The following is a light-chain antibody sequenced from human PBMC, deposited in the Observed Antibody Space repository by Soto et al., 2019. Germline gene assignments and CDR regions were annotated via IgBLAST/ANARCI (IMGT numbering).Light chain of an antibody. V-gene: IGKV3-15*01. Sequence: EILMTQSPATLSVSPGERATLSCRASQSVSHNLAWYPQKPGQAPRLLFYGASTRATGIPARFSGSGSGTDFTLTISRLQSEDFSVYYCQQSNNWPYTFGQGTKLEIK. CDR1: QSVSHN. CDR3: QQSNNWPYT. J-gene: IGKJ2*01. CDR2: GAS.